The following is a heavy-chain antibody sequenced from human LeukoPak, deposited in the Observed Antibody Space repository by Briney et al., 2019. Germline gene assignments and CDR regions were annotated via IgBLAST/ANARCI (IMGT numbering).Heavy chain of an antibody. J-gene: IGHJ6*03. Sequence: SETLSLTCAVYGGSFSGYYWSWIRQPPGKGLEWIGEINHSGSTNYNPSLKSRVTISVDTSKNQFSLKLSSVTAADTAVYYCARGPRITIFGVIFSYSYMDVWGKGTTVTVSS. CDR2: INHSGST. CDR3: ARGPRITIFGVIFSYSYMDV. D-gene: IGHD3-3*01. CDR1: GGSFSGYY. V-gene: IGHV4-34*01.